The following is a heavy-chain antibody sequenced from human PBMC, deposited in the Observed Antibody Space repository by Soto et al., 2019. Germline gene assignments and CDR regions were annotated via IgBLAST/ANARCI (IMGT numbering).Heavy chain of an antibody. J-gene: IGHJ5*02. V-gene: IGHV4-59*01. Sequence: SETLSLTCTVSGGSISSYYWSWIRQPPGKGLEWIGYIYYSGGTNYNPSLKSRVTISVDTSKNQFSLKLSSVTAADTAVYYCARDGDFWSGPNWFDPWGQGTLVTVSS. CDR2: IYYSGGT. CDR3: ARDGDFWSGPNWFDP. D-gene: IGHD3-3*01. CDR1: GGSISSYY.